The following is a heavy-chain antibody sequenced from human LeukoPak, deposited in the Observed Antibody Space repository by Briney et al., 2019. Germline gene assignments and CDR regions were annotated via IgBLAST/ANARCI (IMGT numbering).Heavy chain of an antibody. CDR3: ARYYGSGSYRPLYYFDY. Sequence: GGSLRLSCAASGFTFSSYAMSWVRQAPGKGLEWVSAISGSGGSTYYADSVKGRFTISRDNAKNSLYLQMNSLRAEDTAVYYCARYYGSGSYRPLYYFDYWGQGTLVTVSS. V-gene: IGHV3-23*01. CDR2: ISGSGGST. D-gene: IGHD3-10*01. J-gene: IGHJ4*02. CDR1: GFTFSSYA.